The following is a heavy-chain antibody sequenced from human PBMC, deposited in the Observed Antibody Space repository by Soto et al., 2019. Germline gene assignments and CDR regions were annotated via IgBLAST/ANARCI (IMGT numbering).Heavy chain of an antibody. CDR2: LSPSGRST. D-gene: IGHD3-10*01. Sequence: GGSLRLSCTASGFTFNTYAMSWVRQAPGKGMEWVSSLSPSGRSTYHADSVKGRFTISRDNSKNTLYLQMHSLRVEDTAVYYCAKDISPLENDGAVVDFWGQGTLVTVSS. CDR3: AKDISPLENDGAVVDF. V-gene: IGHV3-23*01. CDR1: GFTFNTYA. J-gene: IGHJ4*01.